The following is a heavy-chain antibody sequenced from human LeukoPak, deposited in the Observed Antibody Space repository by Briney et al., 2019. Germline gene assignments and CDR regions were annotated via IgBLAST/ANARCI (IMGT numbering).Heavy chain of an antibody. V-gene: IGHV4-59*01. CDR1: GGSISSYY. D-gene: IGHD3-3*01. Sequence: SETLSLTCPVSGGSISSYYWSWIRQPPGKGLEWIGYIYYSGSTNYNPSLKSRVTISVDTSKNQFSLKLSSVTAADTAVYYCARQLGTRYDFWSGYYTGWFDPWGQGTLVTVSS. CDR3: ARQLGTRYDFWSGYYTGWFDP. J-gene: IGHJ5*02. CDR2: IYYSGST.